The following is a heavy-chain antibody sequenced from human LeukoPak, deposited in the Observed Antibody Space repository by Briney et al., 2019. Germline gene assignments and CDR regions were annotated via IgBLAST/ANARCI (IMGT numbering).Heavy chain of an antibody. D-gene: IGHD3-3*01. CDR2: INHSGNT. J-gene: IGHJ4*02. CDR1: GGSFTGLY. Sequence: SETLSLTCAVYGGSFTGLYWSWIRQPPGKGLEWIGEINHSGNTKYNPSLKSLFTMSVDTSKNQFSLKLTSVTAADTAVYYCARGSRMTNVGVLNAGDYWGQGTLVSVSS. CDR3: ARGSRMTNVGVLNAGDY. V-gene: IGHV4-34*01.